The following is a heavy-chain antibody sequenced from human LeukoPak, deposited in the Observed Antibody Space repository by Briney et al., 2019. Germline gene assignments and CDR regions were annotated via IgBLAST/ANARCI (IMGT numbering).Heavy chain of an antibody. V-gene: IGHV1-2*06. D-gene: IGHD3-16*02. CDR3: ARMGGGNYVWGSYRHWYRYYFDY. Sequence: ASVKVSCKAFGYTFTGYYMHWVRQAPGQGLEWMGRINPNSGGTNYAQKFQGRVTMTRDTSISTAYMELSRLRSDDTAVYYCARMGGGNYVWGSYRHWYRYYFDYWGQGTLVTVSS. CDR2: INPNSGGT. J-gene: IGHJ4*02. CDR1: GYTFTGYY.